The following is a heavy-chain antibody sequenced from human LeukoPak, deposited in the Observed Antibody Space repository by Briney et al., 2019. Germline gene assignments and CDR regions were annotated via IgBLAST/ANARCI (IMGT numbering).Heavy chain of an antibody. Sequence: SDTLSLTCAVSGYSISSNHWWGWIRQPPGKGLEWSGYIFYAGSTYYNPPLKSRVTMSVDTSKNQFSLRLSSVTAVDTAVYYCARIGPILGAAWVDYWGQGTLVSVSS. J-gene: IGHJ4*02. CDR3: ARIGPILGAAWVDY. CDR1: GYSISSNHW. V-gene: IGHV4-28*01. CDR2: IFYAGST. D-gene: IGHD3-3*02.